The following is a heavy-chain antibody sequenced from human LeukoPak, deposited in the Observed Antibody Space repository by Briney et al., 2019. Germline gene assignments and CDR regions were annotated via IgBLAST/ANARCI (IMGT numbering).Heavy chain of an antibody. CDR3: ARAISSRSITGTSTGDYFDY. CDR2: ISAYNGNT. D-gene: IGHD1-20*01. V-gene: IGHV1-18*01. CDR1: GYTFTSYG. Sequence: ASVKVSCKASGYTFTSYGISWVQQAPGQGLEWMGWISAYNGNTNYAQKLQGRVTMTTDTSTSTAYMELRSLRSDDTAVYYCARAISSRSITGTSTGDYFDYWGQGTLVTVSS. J-gene: IGHJ4*02.